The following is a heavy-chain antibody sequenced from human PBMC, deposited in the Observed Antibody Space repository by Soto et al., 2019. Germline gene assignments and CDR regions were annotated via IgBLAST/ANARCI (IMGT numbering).Heavy chain of an antibody. CDR3: ARGIIIDEQLVPSCDP. CDR2: ISAYNGNT. V-gene: IGHV1-18*01. J-gene: IGHJ5*02. CDR1: GYTFTSYG. Sequence: QVQLVQSGAEVKKPGASVKVSCKASGYTFTSYGISWVRQAPGQGLEWMGWISAYNGNTNYAQKLQGRVTMTTDTSTRRAYMELRSLTSDDTAVYYCARGIIIDEQLVPSCDPWGQGTLVTVSS. D-gene: IGHD6-13*01.